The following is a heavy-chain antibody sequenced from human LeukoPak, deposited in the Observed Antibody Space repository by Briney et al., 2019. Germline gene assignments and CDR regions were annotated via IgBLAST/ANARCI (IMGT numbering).Heavy chain of an antibody. CDR1: GYTHTELS. Sequence: GASVKVSCKVSGYTHTELSMHWVRQAPGKGLEWMGGFDPEDGETIYAQKFQGRVTMTEDTSTDTAYMELSSLRSEDTAVYYCATPYCSGGSCYSLDYWGQGTLVTVSS. D-gene: IGHD2-15*01. CDR3: ATPYCSGGSCYSLDY. J-gene: IGHJ4*02. CDR2: FDPEDGET. V-gene: IGHV1-24*01.